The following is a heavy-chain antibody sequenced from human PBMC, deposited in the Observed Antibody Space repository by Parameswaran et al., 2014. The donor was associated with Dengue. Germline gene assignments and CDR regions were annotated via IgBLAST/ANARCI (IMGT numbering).Heavy chain of an antibody. J-gene: IGHJ4*02. Sequence: VRQAPGKGLEWIGYIYYSGSTYYNPSLKSRVTISVDTSKNQFSLKLSSVTAADTAVYYCARGTDCSSTSCYTNSYYFDYWGQGTLVTVSS. V-gene: IGHV4-31*02. CDR3: ARGTDCSSTSCYTNSYYFDY. D-gene: IGHD2-2*02. CDR2: IYYSGST.